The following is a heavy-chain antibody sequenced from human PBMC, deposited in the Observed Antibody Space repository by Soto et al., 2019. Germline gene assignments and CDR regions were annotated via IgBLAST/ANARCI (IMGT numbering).Heavy chain of an antibody. D-gene: IGHD1-20*01. J-gene: IGHJ6*02. CDR3: ARDIRYTEYMDV. CDR2: ISSSSSYI. Sequence: GGSLSLSCAASGFTFSSYSMNWVRQAPGKGLEWVSSISSSSSYIYYADSVKGRFTISRDNAKNSLYLQMNSLRAEDTAVYYCARDIRYTEYMDVWGQGTTVTVSS. CDR1: GFTFSSYS. V-gene: IGHV3-21*01.